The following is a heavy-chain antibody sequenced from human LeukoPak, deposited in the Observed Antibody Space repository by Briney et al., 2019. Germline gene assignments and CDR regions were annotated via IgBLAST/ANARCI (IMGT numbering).Heavy chain of an antibody. Sequence: PGGSLRLSCAASGLSFGFYAMSWVRQAPGKGLEWVSSISSSSSYIYYADSVKGRFTISRDNAKNSLYLQMNSLRAEDTAVYYCARVVPAAIDYWGQGTLVTVSS. CDR2: ISSSSSYI. CDR1: GLSFGFYA. D-gene: IGHD2-2*01. J-gene: IGHJ4*02. V-gene: IGHV3-21*01. CDR3: ARVVPAAIDY.